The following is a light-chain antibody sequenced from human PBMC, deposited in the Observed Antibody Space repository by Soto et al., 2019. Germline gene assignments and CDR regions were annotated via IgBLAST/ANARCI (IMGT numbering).Light chain of an antibody. J-gene: IGKJ3*01. V-gene: IGKV1-27*01. Sequence: DIQVAQFPSSLSACVGDRITITCRASQAIGNYLAWYQQKPGKVPKLLIYAASTLQSGVPSRFSGSRSGTDFTLTVSSLQPEDVATYYCQKYNGVPLSFGPGTKVDIK. CDR2: AAS. CDR3: QKYNGVPLS. CDR1: QAIGNY.